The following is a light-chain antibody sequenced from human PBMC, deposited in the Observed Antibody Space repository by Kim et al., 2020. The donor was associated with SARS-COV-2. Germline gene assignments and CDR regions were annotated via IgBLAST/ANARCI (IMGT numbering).Light chain of an antibody. V-gene: IGKV1-17*01. CDR3: LHYSGFPFA. J-gene: IGKJ3*01. Sequence: DIHMTQSPSSLSASVGDRVTITCRASQGIRNDLGWYQQKPGKAPRRLIYAISTLQNGVPSRFSGGGSGTEFTLTISSLQPEDVATYYCLHYSGFPFAFGPGTKVDIK. CDR2: AIS. CDR1: QGIRND.